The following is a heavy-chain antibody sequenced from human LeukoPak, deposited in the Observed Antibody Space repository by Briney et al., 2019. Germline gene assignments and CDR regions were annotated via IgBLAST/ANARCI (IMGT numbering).Heavy chain of an antibody. J-gene: IGHJ4*02. CDR3: AREHYYAHSSFDY. V-gene: IGHV4-31*03. CDR1: GGSISSGGYY. D-gene: IGHD3-10*01. CDR2: TYYSGST. Sequence: SETLSLTCTVSGGSISSGGYYWSWIRQHPGKGLEWIGYTYYSGSTYYNPSLKSRVTISVDTSKNQFSLKLSSVTAADTAVYYCAREHYYAHSSFDYWGQGTLVTVSS.